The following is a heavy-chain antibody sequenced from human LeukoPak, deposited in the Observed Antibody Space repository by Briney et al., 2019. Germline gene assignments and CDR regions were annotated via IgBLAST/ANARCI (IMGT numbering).Heavy chain of an antibody. Sequence: GGSLRLSCAASGFTFSNYWMNWVRQAPGKGLEWVANIKQDGSEKYYVDSVKGRFTISRDNAKNSLYLQMNSLRAEDTAVYYCARAGRKSRGVDIVRKKETGYYYYLDVWGKGTTVTVSS. CDR2: IKQDGSEK. D-gene: IGHD2-15*01. CDR3: ARAGRKSRGVDIVRKKETGYYYYLDV. J-gene: IGHJ6*03. V-gene: IGHV3-7*01. CDR1: GFTFSNYW.